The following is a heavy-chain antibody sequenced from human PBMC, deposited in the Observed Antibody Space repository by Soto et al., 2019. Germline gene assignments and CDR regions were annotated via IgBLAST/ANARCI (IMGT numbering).Heavy chain of an antibody. CDR2: IWYDGSNK. V-gene: IGHV3-33*01. CDR1: GFTFSSYG. CDR3: ARDPHYDFWCGYWPRYYYYGMDV. Sequence: QVQLVESGGGVVQPGRSLRLSCAASGFTFSSYGMHWVRQAPGKGLEWVAVIWYDGSNKYYADSVKGRFTISRDNSKNTLYLQMSSLRAEDTAVYYCARDPHYDFWCGYWPRYYYYGMDVWGQGTTVTVSS. D-gene: IGHD3-3*01. J-gene: IGHJ6*02.